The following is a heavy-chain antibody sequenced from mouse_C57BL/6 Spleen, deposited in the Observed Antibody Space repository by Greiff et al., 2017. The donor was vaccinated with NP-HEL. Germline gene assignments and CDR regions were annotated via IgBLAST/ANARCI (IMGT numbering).Heavy chain of an antibody. CDR1: GYAFSSYW. Sequence: QVQLQQSGAELVKPGASVKISCNASGYAFSSYWMYWVKQRPGKGLEWIGQIYHGDGDTNYNGKFKGKATLTADKSASTAYMQLSSLTSEDSAVYFCARSGPQPRAYWGQGTLVTVSA. CDR3: ARSGPQPRAY. D-gene: IGHD6-1*01. V-gene: IGHV1-80*01. J-gene: IGHJ3*01. CDR2: IYHGDGDT.